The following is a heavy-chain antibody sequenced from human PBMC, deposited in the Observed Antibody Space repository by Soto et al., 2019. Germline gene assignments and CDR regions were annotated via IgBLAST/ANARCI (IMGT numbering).Heavy chain of an antibody. Sequence: PGGSLRLSCAASGFTFDDYAMHWVRQAPGKGLEWVSGISWNSGSIGYADSVKGRFTISRDNAKNSLYLQMNSLRAEDTALYYCAKEKSSGWYVGPFDYWGQGTLVTVSS. J-gene: IGHJ4*02. CDR3: AKEKSSGWYVGPFDY. CDR2: ISWNSGSI. CDR1: GFTFDDYA. V-gene: IGHV3-9*01. D-gene: IGHD6-19*01.